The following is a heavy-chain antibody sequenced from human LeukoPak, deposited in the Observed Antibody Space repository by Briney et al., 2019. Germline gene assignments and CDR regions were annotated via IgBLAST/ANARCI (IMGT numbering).Heavy chain of an antibody. CDR3: AAEGRPTVVTFRKGAVDL. V-gene: IGHV1-58*01. D-gene: IGHD4-23*01. J-gene: IGHJ3*01. CDR2: IVVGSGNT. Sequence: GTSVKVSCKASGFTFTSSAVQWVRPARGQRLEWIGWIVVGSGNTNYAQKFQERVTITRDMSTSTVYMELSSLRSEDTALYYCAAEGRPTVVTFRKGAVDLWGQGTMVTVSS. CDR1: GFTFTSSA.